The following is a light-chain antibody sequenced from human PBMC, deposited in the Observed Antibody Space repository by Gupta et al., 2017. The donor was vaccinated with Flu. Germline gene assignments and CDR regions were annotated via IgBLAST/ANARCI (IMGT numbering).Light chain of an antibody. CDR1: NIGSKS. V-gene: IGLV3-21*02. CDR3: QVWDGSSDQVYV. Sequence: SSVLPQPPSVSVAPGQTARITCGGNNIGSKSVHWYQQKPGQAPVVVVSDDSDRPSGIPERFSGSTSGNTATLTISRVEAGDEADYYCQVWDGSSDQVYVFGTATKVTVL. CDR2: DDS. J-gene: IGLJ1*01.